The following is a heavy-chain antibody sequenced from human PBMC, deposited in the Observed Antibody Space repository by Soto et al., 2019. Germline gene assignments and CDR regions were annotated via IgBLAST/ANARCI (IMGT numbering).Heavy chain of an antibody. Sequence: SVKVSCKASGGTFSSYAISWVRQAPGQGLEWMGGIIPIFGTANYAQKFQGRVTITADKSTSTAYMELRSLRSEDTAVYYCARDGGGDKPFDYWGQGTLVTVSS. J-gene: IGHJ4*02. D-gene: IGHD3-16*01. CDR1: GGTFSSYA. V-gene: IGHV1-69*06. CDR2: IIPIFGTA. CDR3: ARDGGGDKPFDY.